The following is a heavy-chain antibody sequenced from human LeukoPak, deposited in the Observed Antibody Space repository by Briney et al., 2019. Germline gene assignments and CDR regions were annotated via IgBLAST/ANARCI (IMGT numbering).Heavy chain of an antibody. Sequence: SEILSLTCTVSGGSISSGSYYWGWIRQPPGRGLEWIGSIYYSGSTYYNPCLKSRVTISVDTSKNQFSLKLRSVTAADTAVYYCARHGSSSWSRDFDYWGQGTLVTVSS. CDR2: IYYSGST. CDR3: ARHGSSSWSRDFDY. D-gene: IGHD6-13*01. V-gene: IGHV4-39*01. J-gene: IGHJ4*02. CDR1: GGSISSGSYY.